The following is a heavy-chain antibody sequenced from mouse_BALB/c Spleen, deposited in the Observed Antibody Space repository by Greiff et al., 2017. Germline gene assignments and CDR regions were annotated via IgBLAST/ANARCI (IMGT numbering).Heavy chain of an antibody. J-gene: IGHJ2*01. Sequence: DVKLQESGPGLVKPSQSLSLTCTVTGYSITSDYAWNWIRQFPGNKLEWMGYISYSGSTSYNPSLKSRISITRDTSKNQFFLQLNSVTTEDTATYYCARSAYYRYDVDYWGQGTTLTVSS. D-gene: IGHD2-14*01. CDR3: ARSAYYRYDVDY. V-gene: IGHV3-2*02. CDR1: GYSITSDYA. CDR2: ISYSGST.